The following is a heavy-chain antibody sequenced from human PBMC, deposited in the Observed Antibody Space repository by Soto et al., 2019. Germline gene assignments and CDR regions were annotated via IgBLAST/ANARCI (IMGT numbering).Heavy chain of an antibody. D-gene: IGHD6-25*01. CDR3: ARRKERSGPNYVDY. Sequence: ASVKVSCKASGDTFTKYDMNWVRQAPGQGLDWMGWMNPNNGNTGYAQKFRGRVTMTSDTSISTAYMELSSLTSDDTAVYYCARRKERSGPNYVDYWGQGTLVTVSS. CDR2: MNPNNGNT. CDR1: GDTFTKYD. V-gene: IGHV1-8*01. J-gene: IGHJ4*02.